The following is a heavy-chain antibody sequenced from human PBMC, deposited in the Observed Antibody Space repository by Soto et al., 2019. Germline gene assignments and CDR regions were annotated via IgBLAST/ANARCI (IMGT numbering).Heavy chain of an antibody. J-gene: IGHJ6*02. V-gene: IGHV4-34*01. CDR2: INHSGST. D-gene: IGHD5-18*01. CDR1: GGSFSGYY. CDR3: ARGRSIEAQIWLERYYYYGMDV. Sequence: SETLSLTCAVYGGSFSGYYWSWIRQPPGKGLEWIGEINHSGSTNYNPSLKSRVTISVDTSKNQFSLKLSSVTAADTAVYYCARGRSIEAQIWLERYYYYGMDVWGQGTTVTVSS.